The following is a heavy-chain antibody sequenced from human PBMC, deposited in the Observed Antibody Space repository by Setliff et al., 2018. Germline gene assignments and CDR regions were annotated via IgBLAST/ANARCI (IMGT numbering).Heavy chain of an antibody. CDR2: INHSGST. D-gene: IGHD6-19*01. J-gene: IGHJ4*02. CDR3: ARGYGYSSGWYRVYFDY. CDR1: GGSLSGYY. V-gene: IGHV4-34*01. Sequence: SETLSLTCAVDGGSLSGYYWSWIRQPPGKGLEWIGEINHSGSTNYNTSLKSRVTISVDTSKNQFSLKLSSGTAADTAVYYCARGYGYSSGWYRVYFDYWGQGTLVTVSS.